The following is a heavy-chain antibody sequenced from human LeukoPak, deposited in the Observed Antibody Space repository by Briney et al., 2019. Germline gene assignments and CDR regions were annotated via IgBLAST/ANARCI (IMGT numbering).Heavy chain of an antibody. CDR3: ARLKVGIAAAGTAYYYYMDV. CDR2: IYYSGST. Sequence: PSETLSLTCTVSGGSFSSYYWSWIRQPPGKGLEWIGYIYYSGSTNYNPSLKSRVTISVDTSKNQFSLKLSSVTAADTAVYYCARLKVGIAAAGTAYYYYMDVWGKGTTVTVSS. J-gene: IGHJ6*03. CDR1: GGSFSSYY. D-gene: IGHD6-13*01. V-gene: IGHV4-59*08.